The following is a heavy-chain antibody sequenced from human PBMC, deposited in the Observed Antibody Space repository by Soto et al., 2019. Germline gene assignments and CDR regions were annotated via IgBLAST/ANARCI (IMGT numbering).Heavy chain of an antibody. Sequence: QMQRVQSGPEVKKPGTSVKVSCKASGFTFSSSIVQWVRQARGQRLEWIGWIVVGSGHTNYEQKFQERVTITRDMSTSTAYMELSSLRSEDTAVYYCAAPDFGDYWYFDLWGRGTLVTVSS. D-gene: IGHD4-17*01. CDR1: GFTFSSSI. CDR3: AAPDFGDYWYFDL. J-gene: IGHJ2*01. CDR2: IVVGSGHT. V-gene: IGHV1-58*01.